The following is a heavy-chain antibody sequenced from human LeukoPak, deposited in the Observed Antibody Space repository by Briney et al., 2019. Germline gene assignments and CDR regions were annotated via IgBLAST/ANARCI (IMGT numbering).Heavy chain of an antibody. CDR3: ASSNYYDSSGYPYYFDY. J-gene: IGHJ4*02. CDR1: GGAFSSYA. CDR2: IIPIFGTA. V-gene: IGHV1-69*13. Sequence: SVKVSCKASGGAFSSYAISWVRQAPGQGLEWMGGIIPIFGTANYAQKFQGRVTFTADESTSTAYMELSSLRSEDTAVYYCASSNYYDSSGYPYYFDYWGQGTLVTVSS. D-gene: IGHD3-22*01.